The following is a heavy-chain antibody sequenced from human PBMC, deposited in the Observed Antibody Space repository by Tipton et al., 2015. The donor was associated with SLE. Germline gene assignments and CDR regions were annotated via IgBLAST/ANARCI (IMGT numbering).Heavy chain of an antibody. Sequence: TLSLTCTVSGGSISSYYWSWIRQPPGKGLEWIGYIYYSGSTNYNPSLKSRVTISVDTSKNQFSLKLSSVTAADTAVYYCAAMDIVATSPFDYWGQGTLVTVSS. V-gene: IGHV4-59*08. J-gene: IGHJ4*02. CDR1: GGSISSYY. CDR2: IYYSGST. D-gene: IGHD5-12*01. CDR3: AAMDIVATSPFDY.